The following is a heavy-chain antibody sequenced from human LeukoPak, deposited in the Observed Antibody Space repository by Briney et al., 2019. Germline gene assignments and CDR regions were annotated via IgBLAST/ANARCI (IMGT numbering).Heavy chain of an antibody. J-gene: IGHJ3*02. V-gene: IGHV3-74*01. Sequence: GGSLRLSCAASGFTFSSYWMNWVRQAPGKGLVWVSRINSDGSSTSYADSVKGRFTISRDNAKNMLYLQMNSLRAEDTAVYYCARVSLYYYDSSGYQDAFDIWGQGTMVTVSS. CDR1: GFTFSSYW. D-gene: IGHD3-22*01. CDR3: ARVSLYYYDSSGYQDAFDI. CDR2: INSDGSST.